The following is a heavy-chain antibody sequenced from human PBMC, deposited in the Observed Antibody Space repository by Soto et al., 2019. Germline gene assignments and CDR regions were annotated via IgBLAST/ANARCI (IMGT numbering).Heavy chain of an antibody. J-gene: IGHJ4*02. D-gene: IGHD6-13*01. CDR3: AGDSAKLPGTYFDY. CDR2: IYGDNTYT. CDR1: GYIFSDYV. V-gene: IGHV1-3*01. Sequence: QVQLVQSGAEMKQPGASVKLSCKTSGYIFSDYVIHWVRQAPGQRPEWMGYIYGDNTYTKYSEKFQGRVTITSDTSATTGYMELSSLTSEDTAVYYCAGDSAKLPGTYFDYWCLGTLVTVFS.